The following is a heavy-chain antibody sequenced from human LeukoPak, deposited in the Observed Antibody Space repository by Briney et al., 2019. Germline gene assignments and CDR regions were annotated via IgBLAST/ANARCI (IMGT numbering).Heavy chain of an antibody. D-gene: IGHD5-24*01. CDR1: GFTFSTYW. J-gene: IGHJ3*01. V-gene: IGHV3-7*05. CDR2: INQDGSET. CDR3: VRGFDGYFGFDL. Sequence: PGGSLRLSCVASGFTFSTYWMSWVRPAPGKGLEWVANINQDGSETFYVDSVKGRFTISRDNGKNSMFVQMDSLRAEDTAVYYCVRGFDGYFGFDLWGQGTMVTVSS.